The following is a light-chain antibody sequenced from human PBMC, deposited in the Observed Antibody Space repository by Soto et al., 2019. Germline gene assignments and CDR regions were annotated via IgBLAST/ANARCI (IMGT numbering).Light chain of an antibody. CDR3: QQYSSRST. CDR1: QTISTW. V-gene: IGKV1-5*03. J-gene: IGKJ1*01. Sequence: FRASQTISTWLAWYQQKPGKAPNLLIYRASTLESGVPSRFSGSGFGTEFTLTISSLQPGDFATYYCQQYSSRSTFGQGTKVDIK. CDR2: RAS.